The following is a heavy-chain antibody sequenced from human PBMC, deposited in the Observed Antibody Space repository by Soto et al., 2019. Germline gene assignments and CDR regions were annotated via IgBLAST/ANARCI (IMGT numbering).Heavy chain of an antibody. D-gene: IGHD3-10*01. CDR2: INHSGST. CDR3: ARLKTITMVRGVIMRNNWFDH. V-gene: IGHV4-34*01. J-gene: IGHJ5*02. CDR1: GGSFSGYY. Sequence: SETLSLTCAVYGGSFSGYYWSWIRQPPGKGLEWIGEINHSGSTNYNPSLKSRVTISVDTSKNQFSLKLSSVTAADTAVYYCARLKTITMVRGVIMRNNWFDHWGQGTLVTVSS.